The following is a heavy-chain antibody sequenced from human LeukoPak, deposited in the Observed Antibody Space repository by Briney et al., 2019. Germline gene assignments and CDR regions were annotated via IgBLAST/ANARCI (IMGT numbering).Heavy chain of an antibody. D-gene: IGHD5-12*01. CDR1: GFTFSSYA. CDR2: ISAGGSSI. V-gene: IGHV3-21*01. J-gene: IGHJ5*02. Sequence: GGSLRLSCAASGFTFSSYAMSWVRQAPGKGLEWVSSISAGGSSIYYSDSVRGRFTIARDDAKNSLYLQMNSLRADDTAVYYCARDGLGYDAWGPGTLVTVSS. CDR3: ARDGLGYDA.